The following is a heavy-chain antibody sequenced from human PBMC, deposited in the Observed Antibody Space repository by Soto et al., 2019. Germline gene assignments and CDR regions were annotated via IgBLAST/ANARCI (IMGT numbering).Heavy chain of an antibody. Sequence: SLRLSCTASGFTFSSYAMHWVRQAPGKGLEWVAVISYDGSNKYYADSVKGRFTISRDNSKNTLYLQMNSLRAEDTAVYYCASTWLGSFDYWGQGTLVTVSS. CDR2: ISYDGSNK. V-gene: IGHV3-30-3*01. CDR3: ASTWLGSFDY. CDR1: GFTFSSYA. D-gene: IGHD6-19*01. J-gene: IGHJ4*02.